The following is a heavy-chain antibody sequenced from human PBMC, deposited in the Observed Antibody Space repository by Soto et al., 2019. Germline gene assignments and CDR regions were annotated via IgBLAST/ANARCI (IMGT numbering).Heavy chain of an antibody. J-gene: IGHJ6*03. CDR3: ASMRQLDGYFYYSMDV. CDR1: GYTFTNYG. D-gene: IGHD6-6*01. Sequence: QVQLLQSGAEVKKPGASVKVSCKASGYTFTNYGITWVRQAPGQGLEWMGWISAYNGDTHYTQRLQGRDTMTTDTSTSTAYMELRGLRSDDTAVYYCASMRQLDGYFYYSMDVWGKGTTVTVSS. V-gene: IGHV1-18*01. CDR2: ISAYNGDT.